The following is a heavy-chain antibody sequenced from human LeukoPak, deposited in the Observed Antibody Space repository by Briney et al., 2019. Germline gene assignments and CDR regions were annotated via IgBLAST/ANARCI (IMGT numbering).Heavy chain of an antibody. CDR1: AGTFSSYA. D-gene: IGHD5-24*01. Sequence: SVKVSCKASAGTFSSYAINWVRQAPGQGLEWMGGIIPILGTANYAQKFQGRVTIIADESTSTAYMELSSLRSEDTAIYYCARGSPQMATRPEFDYWGQGTLVTVSS. CDR3: ARGSPQMATRPEFDY. J-gene: IGHJ4*02. V-gene: IGHV1-69*13. CDR2: IIPILGTA.